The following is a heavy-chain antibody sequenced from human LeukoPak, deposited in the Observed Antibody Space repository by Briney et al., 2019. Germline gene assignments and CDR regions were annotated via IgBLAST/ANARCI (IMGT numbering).Heavy chain of an antibody. Sequence: SETLSLTSAVYGGSFSGYYWSCIRHPPGKGLEWIGEINHSGSTNYNPSLKSRVTISVDTSKNQFSLKLSSVTAADTAVYYCARVQSSRRRNQTLKWYFDLWGRGTLVTVSS. D-gene: IGHD6-13*01. CDR1: GGSFSGYY. CDR3: ARVQSSRRRNQTLKWYFDL. J-gene: IGHJ2*01. V-gene: IGHV4-34*01. CDR2: INHSGST.